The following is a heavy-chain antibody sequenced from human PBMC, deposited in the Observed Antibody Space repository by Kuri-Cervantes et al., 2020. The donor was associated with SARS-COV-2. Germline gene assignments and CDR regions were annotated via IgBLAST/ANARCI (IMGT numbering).Heavy chain of an antibody. Sequence: SQTLSLTCAVYGGSFSGYYWSWIRQPPGKGLEWIGEINHSGSTNYNPSLKSRVTISVDTSKNQFSLKLSSVTAADTAVYYCARATKVVPAAINGMDVWGQGTTVTVSS. CDR2: INHSGST. D-gene: IGHD2-2*01. V-gene: IGHV4-34*01. CDR1: GGSFSGYY. CDR3: ARATKVVPAAINGMDV. J-gene: IGHJ6*02.